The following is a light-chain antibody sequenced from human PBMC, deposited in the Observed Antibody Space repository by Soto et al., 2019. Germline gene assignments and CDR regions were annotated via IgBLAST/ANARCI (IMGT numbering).Light chain of an antibody. CDR3: QQSYNTPLT. J-gene: IGKJ4*01. Sequence: DIQMTQSPSSLSASVGDRVTITCPASQSISSYLNWYQQKPGKAPKLLIYAASSLQSGVPSMFSGSGCSTDLTLTMSILQPEDVATYYCQQSYNTPLT. CDR2: AAS. V-gene: IGKV1-39*01. CDR1: QSISSY.